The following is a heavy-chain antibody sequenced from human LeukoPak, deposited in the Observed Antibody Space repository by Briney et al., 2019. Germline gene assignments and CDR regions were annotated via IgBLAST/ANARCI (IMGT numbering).Heavy chain of an antibody. V-gene: IGHV3-23*01. CDR2: ISSSGGTT. CDR1: GFTFSSYE. Sequence: GGSLRLSCAASGFTFSSYEMNWVRQAPGKGLEWVSYISSSGGTTYYADSVKGRFTISRDNFKNTLYLQMNGLRADDTAVYYCTKGHYYGSGSYWVWGQGTLVTVSS. CDR3: TKGHYYGSGSYWV. J-gene: IGHJ4*02. D-gene: IGHD3-10*01.